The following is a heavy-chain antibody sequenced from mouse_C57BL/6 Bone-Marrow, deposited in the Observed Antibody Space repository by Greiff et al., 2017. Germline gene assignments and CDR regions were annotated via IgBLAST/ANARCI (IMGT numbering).Heavy chain of an antibody. D-gene: IGHD2-4*01. V-gene: IGHV5-6*01. J-gene: IGHJ4*01. Sequence: EVKLMESGGDLVKPGGSLKLSCAASGFTFSSYGMSWVRQTPDKRLEWVATISSGGSYTYYPDSVKGRFPISRDNAKNTLYLQMSSLKSEDTAMYYCAREGLYYAMDYWGQGTSVTVSS. CDR3: AREGLYYAMDY. CDR2: ISSGGSYT. CDR1: GFTFSSYG.